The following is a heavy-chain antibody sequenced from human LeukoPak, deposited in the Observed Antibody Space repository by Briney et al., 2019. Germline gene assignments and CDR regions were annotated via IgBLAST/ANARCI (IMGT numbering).Heavy chain of an antibody. Sequence: ASVKVSCKASGGTFSSYAISWVRQAPGQGLEWMGGIIPIFGTANYAQKFQGRVTITADESTSTAYMELSSLRSEDTAVYYCARGGYSGYDLWALSYYFDYWGQGTLVTVSS. CDR3: ARGGYSGYDLWALSYYFDY. CDR1: GGTFSSYA. CDR2: IIPIFGTA. J-gene: IGHJ4*02. D-gene: IGHD5-12*01. V-gene: IGHV1-69*13.